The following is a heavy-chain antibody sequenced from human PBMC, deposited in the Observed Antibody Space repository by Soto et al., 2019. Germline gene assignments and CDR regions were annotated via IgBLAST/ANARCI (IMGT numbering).Heavy chain of an antibody. Sequence: QVQLVESGGGLVEPGGSLRLSCAASGFKFGDHYMTWIRQAPGKGLEWVSKISGDGTTQYYADSVKGRFTVSRDNTKNSLHLQMNRLRAEDTALYYCAGDPFYYASGFRGQGTLVIVSS. CDR1: GFKFGDHY. J-gene: IGHJ4*02. V-gene: IGHV3-11*01. CDR2: ISGDGTTQ. D-gene: IGHD3-10*01. CDR3: AGDPFYYASGF.